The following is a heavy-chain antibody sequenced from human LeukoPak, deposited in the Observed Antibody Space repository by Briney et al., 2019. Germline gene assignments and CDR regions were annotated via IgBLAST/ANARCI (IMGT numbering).Heavy chain of an antibody. V-gene: IGHV3-74*01. J-gene: IGHJ3*02. Sequence: GVSLRLSCAASGFTFSSYWMHWVRQAPGKGLVWVSRINSDGSSTTYADSVKGRFTISRDNAKNRVYLQMNSLRAEDTAVYYCARQSGGIRRAFDIWGQGTMVTVS. CDR1: GFTFSSYW. CDR2: INSDGSST. D-gene: IGHD3-16*01. CDR3: ARQSGGIRRAFDI.